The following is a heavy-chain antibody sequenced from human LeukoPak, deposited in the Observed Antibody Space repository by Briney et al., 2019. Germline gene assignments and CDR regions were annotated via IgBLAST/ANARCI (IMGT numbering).Heavy chain of an antibody. CDR2: ISRSGDNT. J-gene: IGHJ5*02. CDR3: AKAGANWFDP. D-gene: IGHD3-10*01. Sequence: GSLRLSCAASGFTFSGYAMSWVRQAPGKGLQWVSTISRSGDNTYYADSVKGRITISRDNSKNTLYVQMNSLRAEDTAIYYCAKAGANWFDPWGQGTLVTVSS. CDR1: GFTFSGYA. V-gene: IGHV3-23*01.